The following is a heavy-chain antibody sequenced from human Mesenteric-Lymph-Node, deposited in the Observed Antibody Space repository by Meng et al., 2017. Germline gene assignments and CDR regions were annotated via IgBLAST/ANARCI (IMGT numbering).Heavy chain of an antibody. J-gene: IGHJ3*02. CDR2: IYYSGNT. CDR3: AGMDERSGYLRAFDM. Sequence: QVQLQQWGAGLLKPSETLSLTCAVYGGSFSGYYWSWIRQPPGKGLEWIGYIYYSGNTFYNPSLKSQVTISVDTSKNQFSLKLSSVTAADTAVYYCAGMDERSGYLRAFDMWGQGTMVTVSS. CDR1: GGSFSGYY. D-gene: IGHD3-22*01. V-gene: IGHV4-34*01.